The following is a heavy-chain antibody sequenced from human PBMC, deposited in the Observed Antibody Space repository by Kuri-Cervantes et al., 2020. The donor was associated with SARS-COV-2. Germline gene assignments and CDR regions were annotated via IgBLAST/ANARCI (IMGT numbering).Heavy chain of an antibody. CDR2: INHSGST. D-gene: IGHD6-19*01. V-gene: IGHV4-34*01. CDR1: GGSFSGYY. CDR3: ARVGVSSGWYLDY. J-gene: IGHJ4*02. Sequence: GSLRLSCAVYGGSFSGYYWSWIRQPPGKGLEWIGEINHSGSTNYNPSLKSRVTVSVGTSKNQSSLKLSSVTAADTAVYYCARVGVSSGWYLDYWGRGTLVTVSS.